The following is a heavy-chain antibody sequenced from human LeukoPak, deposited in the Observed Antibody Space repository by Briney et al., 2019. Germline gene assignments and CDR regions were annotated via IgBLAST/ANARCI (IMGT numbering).Heavy chain of an antibody. D-gene: IGHD2-2*01. V-gene: IGHV4-59*08. Sequence: SETLSLTCTVSGGSISTYYWSWIRQPPGKGLEWIGYIYYTGTTNYNPPLKSRVTISVDTSKNQFSLKLTSVTVADTAVYYCARHEYGLNFDYWGQGTLVTVSS. CDR1: GGSISTYY. CDR2: IYYTGTT. CDR3: ARHEYGLNFDY. J-gene: IGHJ4*02.